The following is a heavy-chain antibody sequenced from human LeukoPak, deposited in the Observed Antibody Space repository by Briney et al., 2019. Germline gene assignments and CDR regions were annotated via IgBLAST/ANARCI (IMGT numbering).Heavy chain of an antibody. V-gene: IGHV1-46*01. D-gene: IGHD2-8*01. CDR2: INPIGGST. CDR1: GYTFTSYY. J-gene: IGHJ5*02. CDR3: ARGVRYCTNGVCHRRGWFDP. Sequence: GASVKVSCKASGYTFTSYYMHWVRQAPGQGLEWMGIINPIGGSTSYAQKFQGRVTMTRDTSTSTVYMELSSLRSEDTAVYYCARGVRYCTNGVCHRRGWFDPWGQGTLVTVSS.